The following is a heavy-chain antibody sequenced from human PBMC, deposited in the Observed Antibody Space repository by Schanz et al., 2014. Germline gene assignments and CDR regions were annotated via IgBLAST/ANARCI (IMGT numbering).Heavy chain of an antibody. CDR1: GFTFNNFN. J-gene: IGHJ5*02. Sequence: EVQLVESGGGLVKPGGSLRLSCAASGFTFNNFNMNWVRQAPGKGLEWVSSISSSGSSIYYADSVKGRFTISRDNANNSLFLRMNSLRAEDTAVYYCASDYNYFETEAPWGQGTLVTVCS. V-gene: IGHV3-21*06. CDR2: ISSSGSSI. D-gene: IGHD3-16*01. CDR3: ASDYNYFETEAP.